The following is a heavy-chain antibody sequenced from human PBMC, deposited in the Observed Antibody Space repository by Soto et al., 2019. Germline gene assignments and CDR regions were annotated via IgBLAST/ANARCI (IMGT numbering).Heavy chain of an antibody. CDR2: VNHSGNT. V-gene: IGHV4-34*02. Sequence: QVQLQQLGAGRLKPSETLSLTCEVSGGSFNGYYWTWIRQPPGQGLEWIGEVNHSGNTKYNPSLKSRVTISMDTSKNQFSLRLRSLTAADTAVYYCASDLITATTWHAYWGQGTLVTVSS. CDR1: GGSFNGYY. J-gene: IGHJ4*02. D-gene: IGHD3-22*01. CDR3: ASDLITATTWHAY.